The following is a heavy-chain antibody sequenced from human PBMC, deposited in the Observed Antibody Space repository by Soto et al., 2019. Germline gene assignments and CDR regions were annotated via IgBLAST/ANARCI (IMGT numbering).Heavy chain of an antibody. CDR3: AREYSSSPGGGRNFDY. Sequence: PSETLSLTCAVYGGSFSGYYWSWIRQPPGKGLEWIGEINHSGSTNYNPSLKSRVTISVDTSKNQFSLKLSSVTAADTAVYYCAREYSSSPGGGRNFDYWGQGXLVTVYS. J-gene: IGHJ4*02. CDR2: INHSGST. CDR1: GGSFSGYY. D-gene: IGHD6-6*01. V-gene: IGHV4-34*01.